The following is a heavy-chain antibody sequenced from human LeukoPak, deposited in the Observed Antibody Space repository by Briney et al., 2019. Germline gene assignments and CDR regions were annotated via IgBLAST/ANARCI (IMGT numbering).Heavy chain of an antibody. Sequence: SETLSLTCTVSGGSISSYYWSWIRQPPGKGMEWIGYMYYSGSTTYNPSLRSRVTIAVDTSMKKFSLKLNSVTAADTAVYYCEGRYYCNSGIIDPWGQGTLVIVSS. V-gene: IGHV4-59*08. CDR2: MYYSGST. CDR3: EGRYYCNSGIIDP. J-gene: IGHJ5*02. CDR1: GGSISSYY. D-gene: IGHD3-10*01.